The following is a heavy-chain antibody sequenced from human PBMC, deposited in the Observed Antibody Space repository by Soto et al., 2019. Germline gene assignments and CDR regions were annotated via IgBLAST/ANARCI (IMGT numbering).Heavy chain of an antibody. CDR2: FHYCEST. V-gene: IGHV4-39*01. CDR1: GGSISSGPYS. D-gene: IGHD3-16*01. Sequence: PSETLSLTCSVSGGSISSGPYSWGWIRQPPGKGLEWIGTFHYCESTNFHPSLESRVTISVDTSKNQFSLKLSSVTAADTAVYYCARRYGWAFDIWGQGTMVTVSS. CDR3: ARRYGWAFDI. J-gene: IGHJ3*02.